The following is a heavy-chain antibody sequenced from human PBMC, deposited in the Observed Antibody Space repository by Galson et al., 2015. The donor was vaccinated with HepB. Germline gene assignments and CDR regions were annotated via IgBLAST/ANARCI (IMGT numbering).Heavy chain of an antibody. Sequence: SLRLSCAASGFTFSSYGMHWVRQAPGKGPEWVAVIWYDGSNKYYADSVKGRFTISRDNSKNTLYLQMNSLRAEDTAVYYCARDVGRGKGDYVVDYWGQGTLVTVSS. CDR2: IWYDGSNK. D-gene: IGHD4-17*01. CDR3: ARDVGRGKGDYVVDY. CDR1: GFTFSSYG. V-gene: IGHV3-33*01. J-gene: IGHJ4*02.